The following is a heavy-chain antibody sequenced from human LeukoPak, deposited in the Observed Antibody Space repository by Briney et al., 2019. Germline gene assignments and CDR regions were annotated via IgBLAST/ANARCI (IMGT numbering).Heavy chain of an antibody. CDR1: GFTVSDNY. J-gene: IGHJ4*02. CDR2: MHSGGDT. D-gene: IGHD1-1*01. CDR3: ATLAKRTDEDY. V-gene: IGHV3-66*01. Sequence: SGGSLRLPCAVSGFTVSDNYMSWVRQAPGKGLEWVSLMHSGGDTYYADSVKGRFTISRDISKNTLYLQMNSLRAEDTAVYYCATLAKRTDEDYWGQGTLVTVSS.